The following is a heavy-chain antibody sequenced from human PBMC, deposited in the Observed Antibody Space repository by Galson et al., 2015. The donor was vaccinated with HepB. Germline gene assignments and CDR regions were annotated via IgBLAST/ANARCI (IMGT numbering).Heavy chain of an antibody. Sequence: SLRLSCAASGFILSIYGMDWVRQAPGKGLEWVAVISNDGSNKFYADAVKGRFTISRDNSKNILHLQMDSLRAEDTAVYFCAKGRRDGYNFGDFDKWGRGTLVAVSS. D-gene: IGHD5-24*01. V-gene: IGHV3-30*18. J-gene: IGHJ4*02. CDR3: AKGRRDGYNFGDFDK. CDR2: ISNDGSNK. CDR1: GFILSIYG.